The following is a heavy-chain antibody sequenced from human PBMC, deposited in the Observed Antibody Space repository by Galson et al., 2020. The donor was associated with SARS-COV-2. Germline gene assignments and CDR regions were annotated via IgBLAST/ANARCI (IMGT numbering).Heavy chain of an antibody. D-gene: IGHD1-1*01. V-gene: IGHV3-21*01. CDR3: AREVATTRYMDV. CDR2: ISSSTNK. Sequence: GGSLRLSCAASGFTFTIYTMNWVRQAPGKGLEWVSSISSSTNKVDADSLQGRFTAARDNAQKSLYLQQNSLRAEDTAVYYCAREVATTRYMDVWGKGTTVTVS. CDR1: GFTFTIYT. J-gene: IGHJ6*03.